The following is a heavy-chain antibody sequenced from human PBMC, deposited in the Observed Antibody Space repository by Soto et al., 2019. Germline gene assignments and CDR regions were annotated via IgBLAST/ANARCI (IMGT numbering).Heavy chain of an antibody. V-gene: IGHV4-34*01. D-gene: IGHD5-12*01. CDR1: GGSFSDYY. Sequence: SETLSLTCAVYGGSFSDYYWTWIRQNPGKGLEWIGYTYNSVSTYYNPSLKSRVTISVDTSKDQFSLKLSSVTAADTAVYYCAAGGGLPRYYWGQGTLVTVSS. CDR2: TYNSVST. CDR3: AAGGGLPRYY. J-gene: IGHJ4*02.